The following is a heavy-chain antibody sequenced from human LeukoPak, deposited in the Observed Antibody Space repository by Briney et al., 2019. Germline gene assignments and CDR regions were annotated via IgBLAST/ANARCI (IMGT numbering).Heavy chain of an antibody. CDR1: GFTFSDFG. Sequence: GGSLRLSCAGTGFTFSDFGMHWVRQAPGKGLDWVADITYDGGTTHYADSVRGRFTISRDNSRNSLSLQMNSLRSEDTAIYLCVKEGTPRACPWYDNWGQGTLVTVSS. J-gene: IGHJ4*02. V-gene: IGHV3-30*18. CDR2: ITYDGGTT. CDR3: VKEGTPRACPWYDN. D-gene: IGHD6-13*01.